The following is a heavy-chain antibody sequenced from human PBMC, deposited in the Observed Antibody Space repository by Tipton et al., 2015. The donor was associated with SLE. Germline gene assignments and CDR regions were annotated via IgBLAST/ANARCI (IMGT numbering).Heavy chain of an antibody. CDR3: AKGDLRVDPFDY. CDR2: ISYDGSDK. V-gene: IGHV3-30*18. Sequence: RSLRLSCAASGFTFSSYGMHWVRQAPGKGLEWVAVISYDGSDKYYADSVKGRFTISRDNSKNTLSLQMNSLRAEDAAVYYCAKGDLRVDPFDYWGQGTLVTVSS. J-gene: IGHJ4*02. D-gene: IGHD4-17*01. CDR1: GFTFSSYG.